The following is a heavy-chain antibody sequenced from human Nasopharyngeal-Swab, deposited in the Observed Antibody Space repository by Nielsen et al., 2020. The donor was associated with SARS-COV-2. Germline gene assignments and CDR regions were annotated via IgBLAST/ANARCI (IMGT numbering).Heavy chain of an antibody. Sequence: GESLQISCAASGFAVTTNHITWVRQAPGRGLEWISVIYSGGITYYADSVKGRFTISRDNFGNTISLQMNSLRGEDTAVYYCARGYRFGDYWGQGSLVTVSS. D-gene: IGHD5-18*01. CDR1: GFAVTTNH. CDR3: ARGYRFGDY. J-gene: IGHJ4*02. CDR2: IYSGGIT. V-gene: IGHV3-66*01.